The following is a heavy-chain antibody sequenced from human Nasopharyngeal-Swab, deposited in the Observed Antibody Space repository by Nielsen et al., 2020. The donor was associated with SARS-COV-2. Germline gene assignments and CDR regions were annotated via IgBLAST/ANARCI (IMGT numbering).Heavy chain of an antibody. V-gene: IGHV1-8*01. D-gene: IGHD2-15*01. Sequence: ASVKVSCKASGYTFTSYDINWVRQATGQGLEWMGWMNPNSGNTGYAQKFQGRVTMTRNTSISTAYMELSSLRSEDTAVYYCARGSGVVVGAATLHYYYGMDVWGQGTTVTVSS. CDR2: MNPNSGNT. J-gene: IGHJ6*02. CDR1: GYTFTSYD. CDR3: ARGSGVVVGAATLHYYYGMDV.